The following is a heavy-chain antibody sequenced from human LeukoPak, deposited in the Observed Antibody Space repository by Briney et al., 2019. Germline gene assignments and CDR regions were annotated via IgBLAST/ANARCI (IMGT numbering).Heavy chain of an antibody. CDR1: GFTFSSYG. V-gene: IGHV3-30*18. J-gene: IGHJ6*02. D-gene: IGHD6-19*01. CDR3: AKDPIAVAGNNYYRMDV. CDR2: ISYDGSNK. Sequence: GGSLRLSCATSGFTFSSYGMHWVRQAPGKGLEWVAVISYDGSNKYYADSVKGRFTISRDNSKNTLYLQMNSLRAEDTAVYYCAKDPIAVAGNNYYRMDVWGQGTTVSVSS.